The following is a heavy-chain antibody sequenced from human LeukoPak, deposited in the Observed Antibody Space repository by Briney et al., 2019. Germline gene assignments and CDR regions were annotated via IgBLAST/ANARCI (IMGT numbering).Heavy chain of an antibody. D-gene: IGHD3-10*01. Sequence: HPGGSLRLSCAASGFTFSDYSMNWVRQAPGKGLEWVSYIGANSAIYYADSMKGRFTISRDNAKNSLSLQMNSLRDDDTAVYYCAREGYYGAFDIWGQGTMVTVSS. V-gene: IGHV3-48*02. CDR3: AREGYYGAFDI. CDR1: GFTFSDYS. CDR2: IGANSAI. J-gene: IGHJ3*02.